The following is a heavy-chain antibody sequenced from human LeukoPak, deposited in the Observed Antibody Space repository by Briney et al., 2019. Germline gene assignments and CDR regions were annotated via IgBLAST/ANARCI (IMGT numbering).Heavy chain of an antibody. V-gene: IGHV4-4*07. J-gene: IGHJ5*02. CDR2: IYTSGNT. D-gene: IGHD2-8*01. Sequence: SETLSLTCTVSGGSISSYYWSWIRQPAGKGLEWIGRIYTSGNTNYNPSLKSRVTMSVDTSKNQFSLKLSSVTAADTAVYYCARDPQWGNDILGWFDPWGRGTLVTVSS. CDR1: GGSISSYY. CDR3: ARDPQWGNDILGWFDP.